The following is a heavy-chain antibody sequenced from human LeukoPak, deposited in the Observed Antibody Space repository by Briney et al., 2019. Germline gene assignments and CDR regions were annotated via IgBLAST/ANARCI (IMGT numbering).Heavy chain of an antibody. Sequence: PSQTLSLTWSLDGGSISSLYCGWIRQPPGKGLEWIGYIYYTGSTNYSPSLTSRVTMCADMSKNQFSLRLSSVTAEDTAVYYCARHRAYSSSSHFDYWGKGTLVTVSS. CDR3: ARHRAYSSSSHFDY. J-gene: IGHJ4*02. D-gene: IGHD6-6*01. CDR1: GGSISSLY. CDR2: IYYTGST. V-gene: IGHV4-59*08.